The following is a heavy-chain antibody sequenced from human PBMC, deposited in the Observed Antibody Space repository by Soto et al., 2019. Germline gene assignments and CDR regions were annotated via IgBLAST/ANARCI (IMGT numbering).Heavy chain of an antibody. D-gene: IGHD3-22*01. CDR2: ISSSGSTI. Sequence: EVQLVESGGGLVQPGGSLRLSCAASGFTFSSYEMNWVRQAPGKGLEWVSYISSSGSTIYYADSVKGRFTISRDNAKNSLYLQMTSQRAEDTAVYYCARPASDYYDSSAPAWGQGTLVTVSS. V-gene: IGHV3-48*03. CDR3: ARPASDYYDSSAPA. CDR1: GFTFSSYE. J-gene: IGHJ5*02.